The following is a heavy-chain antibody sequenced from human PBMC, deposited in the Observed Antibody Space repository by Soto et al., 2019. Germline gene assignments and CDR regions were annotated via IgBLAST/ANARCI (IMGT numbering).Heavy chain of an antibody. CDR1: GYTFTNYG. Sequence: QVQLVQSGAEVREPGASVKVSCKASGYTFTNYGVSWVRQAPGQGLEWMGWIGGYKGNTNYAQKLQGRVTLTTDTYTSTAYMELRSLRSDATDVYYCAPHTLDTGMPSGYWGQGTLVTVSS. D-gene: IGHD5-18*01. J-gene: IGHJ4*02. CDR2: IGGYKGNT. CDR3: APHTLDTGMPSGY. V-gene: IGHV1-18*01.